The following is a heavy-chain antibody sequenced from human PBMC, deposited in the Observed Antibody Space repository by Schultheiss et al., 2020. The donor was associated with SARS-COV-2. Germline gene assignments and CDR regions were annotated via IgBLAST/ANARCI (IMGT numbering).Heavy chain of an antibody. Sequence: GGSLRLSCAASGFTFSSYGMHWVRQAPGKGLEWVAVIWYDGSNKYYADSVKGRFTISRDNSKNTLYLQMNSLRAEDTAVYYCARAAGDSHHYYYYGMDVWGQGTTVTVSS. J-gene: IGHJ6*02. CDR3: ARAAGDSHHYYYYGMDV. CDR1: GFTFSSYG. V-gene: IGHV3-33*01. CDR2: IWYDGSNK. D-gene: IGHD2-21*02.